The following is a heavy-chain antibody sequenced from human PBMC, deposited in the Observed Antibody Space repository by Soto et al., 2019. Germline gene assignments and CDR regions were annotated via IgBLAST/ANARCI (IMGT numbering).Heavy chain of an antibody. CDR2: MNPNSGNT. V-gene: IGHV1-8*01. CDR1: GYSFTNYD. D-gene: IGHD3-9*01. CDR3: AREYYDILTGMDAFDI. J-gene: IGHJ3*02. Sequence: ASVKVSCKASGYSFTNYDINWVRQATGRGLEWMGWMNPNSGNTGYAQKFQGRVTMTRNTSITTAYMELSSLTSEDTAVYYCAREYYDILTGMDAFDIWGQGTMVTVSS.